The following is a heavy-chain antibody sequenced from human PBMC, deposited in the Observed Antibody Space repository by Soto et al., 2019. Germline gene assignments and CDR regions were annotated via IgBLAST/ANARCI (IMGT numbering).Heavy chain of an antibody. J-gene: IGHJ6*02. CDR3: ARDHRWELLAYYYYGMDV. V-gene: IGHV1-46*01. CDR2: INPSGGST. CDR1: GYTFTSYY. D-gene: IGHD1-26*01. Sequence: ASVKVSCKASGYTFTSYYMHWVRQAPGQGLEWMGIINPSGGSTSYAQKFQGRVTMTRDTSTSTVYMELSSLRSEDTAVYYCARDHRWELLAYYYYGMDVWGQGTTVTVSS.